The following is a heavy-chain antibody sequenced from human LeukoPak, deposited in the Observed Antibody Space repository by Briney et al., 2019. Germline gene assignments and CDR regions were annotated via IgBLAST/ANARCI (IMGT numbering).Heavy chain of an antibody. CDR3: ARSPIAAAGMGGYWFDP. CDR2: ISSSSSYI. Sequence: GGSLRLSCAASGFTFSSYSMNWVCQAPGKGMGWVSSISSSSSYISYADSVKGRFTISRDNAKNSLYLQMNSLRAEDTAVYYCARSPIAAAGMGGYWFDPWGQGTLVTVPS. V-gene: IGHV3-21*01. D-gene: IGHD6-13*01. CDR1: GFTFSSYS. J-gene: IGHJ5*02.